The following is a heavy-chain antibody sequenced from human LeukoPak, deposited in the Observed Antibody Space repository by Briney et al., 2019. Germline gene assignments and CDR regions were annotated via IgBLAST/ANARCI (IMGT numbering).Heavy chain of an antibody. D-gene: IGHD6-19*01. J-gene: IGHJ4*02. CDR3: ASSSGHQGGFDY. Sequence: SETLSLTCTVSGGSISSYYWSWIRQPPGKGLEWIGYIYYSGSTNYNPSLESRVTISVDTSKNQFSLKLSSVTAADTAVYYCASSSGHQGGFDYWGQGTLVTVSS. CDR1: GGSISSYY. CDR2: IYYSGST. V-gene: IGHV4-59*01.